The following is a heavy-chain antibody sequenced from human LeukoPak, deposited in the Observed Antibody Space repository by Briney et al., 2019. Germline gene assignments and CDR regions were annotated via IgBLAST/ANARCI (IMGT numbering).Heavy chain of an antibody. J-gene: IGHJ3*02. CDR3: TTRYCSGGSCYSEAFDI. D-gene: IGHD2-15*01. CDR1: GGTFSSYA. Sequence: AASVKVSCKASGGTFSSYAISWVRQAPGQGLEWMGGIIPIFGTANYAQKFQGRVTITADESTSTAYMELNSLKTEDTAVYYCTTRYCSGGSCYSEAFDIWGQGTMVTVSS. CDR2: IIPIFGTA. V-gene: IGHV1-69*01.